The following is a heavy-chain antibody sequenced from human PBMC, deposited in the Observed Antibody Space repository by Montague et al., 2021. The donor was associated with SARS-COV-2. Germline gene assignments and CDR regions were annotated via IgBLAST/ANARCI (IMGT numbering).Heavy chain of an antibody. V-gene: IGHV4-4*02. J-gene: IGHJ5*02. Sequence: SETLSLTCTVSGASITSSNWWNWVRQPPGKGLEWIGQIYHSGSTNYNPSLKSRLTLSLDKSKNQFPLNLSSVTAADTAVYYCARQIQQVVLSPAKLTNRFDPWGLGTLVTVAS. CDR1: GASITSSNW. CDR2: IYHSGST. D-gene: IGHD2-15*01. CDR3: ARQIQQVVLSPAKLTNRFDP.